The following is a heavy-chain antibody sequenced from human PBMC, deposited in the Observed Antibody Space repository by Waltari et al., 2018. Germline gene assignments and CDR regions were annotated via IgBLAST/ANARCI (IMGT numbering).Heavy chain of an antibody. J-gene: IGHJ6*02. CDR1: GGSISSGSYY. CDR3: ARVTSWATVVTPHYYYGMDV. D-gene: IGHD4-17*01. CDR2: IYYSGST. V-gene: IGHV4-61*10. Sequence: QVQLQESGPGLVKPSQTLSLTCHVSGGSISSGSYYCGWIRPPAGEGLEWIGYIYYSGSTNYNPSLKSRVTISVDTSKNQFSLKLSSVTAADTAVYYCARVTSWATVVTPHYYYGMDVWGQGTTVTVSS.